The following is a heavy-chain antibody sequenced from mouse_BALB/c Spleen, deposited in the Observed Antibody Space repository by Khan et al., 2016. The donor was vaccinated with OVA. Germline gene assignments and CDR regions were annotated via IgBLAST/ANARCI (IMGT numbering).Heavy chain of an antibody. CDR3: ARDSNFDY. Sequence: EVQVVESGGGLVQPGGSRKLSCAASGFTFSRFGMHWVRQAPEKGLEWVAYISSGSSSIYYADTVKGRFTISRDNPKNTLFLQMTSLRSEDTAMYYCARDSNFDYWGQGTTLTVSS. CDR1: GFTFSRFG. J-gene: IGHJ2*01. V-gene: IGHV5-17*02. CDR2: ISSGSSSI.